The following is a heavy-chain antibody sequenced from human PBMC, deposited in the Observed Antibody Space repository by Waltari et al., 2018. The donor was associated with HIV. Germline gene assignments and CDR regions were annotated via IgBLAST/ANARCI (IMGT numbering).Heavy chain of an antibody. CDR3: ARVGSGSYYNYFDY. Sequence: EVQLVESGGGLVQPGGSLRLSCAASGFTFSSYWMHWVRQAPGKGLVWVSRINSDGSSTSYADSGKGRFTISRDNAKNTLYLQMNSLRAEDTAVYYCARVGSGSYYNYFDYWGQGTLVTVSS. CDR1: GFTFSSYW. D-gene: IGHD1-26*01. CDR2: INSDGSST. J-gene: IGHJ4*02. V-gene: IGHV3-74*01.